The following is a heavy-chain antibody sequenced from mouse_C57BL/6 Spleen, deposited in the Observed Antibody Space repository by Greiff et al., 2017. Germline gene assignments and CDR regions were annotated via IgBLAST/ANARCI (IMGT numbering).Heavy chain of an antibody. J-gene: IGHJ2*01. CDR1: GFTFSDYG. Sequence: EVHLVESGGGLVKPGGSLKLSCAASGFTFSDYGMHWVRQAPEKGLEWVAYISSGSSTIYYADTVKGRFTISRDNAKNTLFLQMTSLRSEDTAMYYCAKDGYYVLFDYWGQGTTLTVSS. V-gene: IGHV5-17*01. CDR2: ISSGSSTI. CDR3: AKDGYYVLFDY. D-gene: IGHD2-3*01.